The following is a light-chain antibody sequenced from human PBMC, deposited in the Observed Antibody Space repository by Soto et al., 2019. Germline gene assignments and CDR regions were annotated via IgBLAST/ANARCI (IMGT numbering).Light chain of an antibody. CDR3: QQRSHWPPIT. CDR2: DAS. CDR1: QSVKTF. J-gene: IGKJ5*01. Sequence: EIVLTQSPATLSLSPGERATLSCRASQSVKTFLLWYQHRPGQAPRVLIYDASHRATGIPARFRGSGSGTDFTLTISSLEPEDAGIDYSQQRSHWPPITFGQGTRLEV. V-gene: IGKV3-11*01.